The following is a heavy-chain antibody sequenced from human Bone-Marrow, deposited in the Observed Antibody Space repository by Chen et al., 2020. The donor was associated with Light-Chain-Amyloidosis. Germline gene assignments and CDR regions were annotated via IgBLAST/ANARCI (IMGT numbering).Heavy chain of an antibody. CDR1: GFAFSSYA. CDR3: AKDISYDDILPGYPADDVDI. CDR2: MSGSGCSR. V-gene: IGHV3-23*04. Sequence: EVQLVESGGGLLQRGGSLRLSCAASGFAFSSYAMSWVRQAPGKGLEWVSTMSGSGCSRYYGDAVKGRLINAIDNSNDALLLRRNSVRAEDTAVDYCAKDISYDDILPGYPADDVDIWGQGTMVTVSS. D-gene: IGHD3-9*01. J-gene: IGHJ3*02.